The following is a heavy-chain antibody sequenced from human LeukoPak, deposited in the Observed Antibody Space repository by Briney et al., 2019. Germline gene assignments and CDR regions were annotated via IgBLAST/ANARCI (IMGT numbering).Heavy chain of an antibody. V-gene: IGHV4-39*07. Sequence: SETLSLTCTVSGGSIGSSSYYWGWIRQPPGKGLEWIGSIYYSGSTYYNPSLKSRVTISVDTSKNQFSLKLSSVTAADTAVYYCARVMGSYGSGGLYYFDYWGQGTLVTVSS. CDR3: ARVMGSYGSGGLYYFDY. CDR1: GGSIGSSSYY. D-gene: IGHD3-10*01. J-gene: IGHJ4*02. CDR2: IYYSGST.